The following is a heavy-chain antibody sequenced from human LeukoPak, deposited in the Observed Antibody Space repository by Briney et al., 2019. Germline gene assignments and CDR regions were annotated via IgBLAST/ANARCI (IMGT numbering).Heavy chain of an antibody. CDR3: ARDPDIVVVPAAG. J-gene: IGHJ4*02. CDR1: GYSISSGYY. Sequence: SETLSLTWTVSGYSISSGYYWGWIRQPPGKGLEWIGSIYHSGSTYYNPSLKSRVTISVDTSKNQFSLKLSSVTAADTAVYYCARDPDIVVVPAAGWGQGTLVTVSS. V-gene: IGHV4-38-2*02. D-gene: IGHD2-2*01. CDR2: IYHSGST.